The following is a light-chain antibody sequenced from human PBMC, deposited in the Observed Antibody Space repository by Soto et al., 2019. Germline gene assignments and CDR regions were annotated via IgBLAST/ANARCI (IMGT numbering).Light chain of an antibody. CDR3: QQRHMWPIT. J-gene: IGKJ5*01. V-gene: IGKV3-15*01. CDR2: RTS. Sequence: EIVMTQSPATLSVSPGERATLSCRASQSISSNLAWYQQKPGQAPRLLMFRTSSRATGFPARFSGSGSGTEFNLTISSLQSEDFGVYYCQQRHMWPITFGQGTRLEI. CDR1: QSISSN.